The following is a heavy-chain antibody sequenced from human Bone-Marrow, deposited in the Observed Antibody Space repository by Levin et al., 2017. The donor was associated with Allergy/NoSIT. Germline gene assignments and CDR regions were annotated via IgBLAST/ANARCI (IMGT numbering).Heavy chain of an antibody. CDR2: VSWNTDNI. Sequence: GGSLRLSCAASGFTFEDYAMHWVRQAPGKGLEWVSGVSWNTDNIAYAGSVKGRFIISRDDAYNSLYLEMNSLRPEDTALYYCVKGVQWLVAVYFQHWGQGTMVTVTS. CDR1: GFTFEDYA. J-gene: IGHJ1*01. D-gene: IGHD6-19*01. V-gene: IGHV3-9*01. CDR3: VKGVQWLVAVYFQH.